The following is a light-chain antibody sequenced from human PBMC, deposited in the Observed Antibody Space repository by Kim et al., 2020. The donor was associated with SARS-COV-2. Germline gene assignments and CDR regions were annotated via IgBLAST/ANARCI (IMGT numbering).Light chain of an antibody. CDR1: QSVSSNY. Sequence: PGERATLSCRASQSVSSNYLAAYQQKPCQTPRLLIYGASRRATGIPDRFSSSMSGTDFTLTISRLEPEDFAVYYCHQYGSSSGWTFGQGTKVDIK. J-gene: IGKJ1*01. V-gene: IGKV3-20*01. CDR3: HQYGSSSGWT. CDR2: GAS.